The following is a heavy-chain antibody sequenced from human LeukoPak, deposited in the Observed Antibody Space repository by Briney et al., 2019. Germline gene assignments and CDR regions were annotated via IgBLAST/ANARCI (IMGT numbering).Heavy chain of an antibody. D-gene: IGHD4-17*01. V-gene: IGHV4-39*07. CDR2: INHSGST. J-gene: IGHJ3*02. CDR1: GDSISSSGYY. Sequence: SETLSLTCSVSGDSISSSGYYWDWIRQPPGKGLEWIGEINHSGSTNYNPSLKSRVTISVDTSKNQFSLKLSSVTAADTAVYYCARGSATVKTKGRESLFAFDIWGQGTMVTVSS. CDR3: ARGSATVKTKGRESLFAFDI.